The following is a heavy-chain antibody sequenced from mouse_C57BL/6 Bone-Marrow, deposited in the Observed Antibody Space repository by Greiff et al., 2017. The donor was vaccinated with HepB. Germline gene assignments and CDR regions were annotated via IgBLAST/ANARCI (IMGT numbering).Heavy chain of an antibody. CDR2: IDPSDSYT. CDR1: GYTFTSYW. D-gene: IGHD2-4*01. J-gene: IGHJ2*01. CDR3: ARDDYDNY. Sequence: VQLQQPGAELVRPGTSVKLSCKASGYTFTSYWMHWVKQRPGQGLEWIGVIDPSDSYTNYNQKFKGKATLTVDTSSSTAYMQLSGLTSEDSAVYYCARDDYDNYWGQGTTLTVSS. V-gene: IGHV1-59*01.